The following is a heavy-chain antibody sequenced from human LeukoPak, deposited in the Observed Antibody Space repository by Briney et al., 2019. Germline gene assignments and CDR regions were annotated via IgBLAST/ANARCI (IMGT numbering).Heavy chain of an antibody. CDR3: AKGSGSGWYGWFAP. D-gene: IGHD6-19*01. CDR2: ISSSGNT. J-gene: IGHJ5*02. CDR1: GFTFSRSA. Sequence: GGSLRLSCAASGFTFSRSAMTWVRQTPGKGLDWVSSISSSGNTYYADSVKGRFTISRDNSKNTFFLQMNTLRAADTAVYYCAKGSGSGWYGWFAPWGQGTLVTVSS. V-gene: IGHV3-23*01.